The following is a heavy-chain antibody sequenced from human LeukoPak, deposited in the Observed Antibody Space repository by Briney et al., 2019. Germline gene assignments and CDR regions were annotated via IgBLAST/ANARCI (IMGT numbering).Heavy chain of an antibody. CDR1: GFTFSSDW. V-gene: IGHV3-74*01. CDR2: IKSDGSST. CDR3: ARDSAECTRGYCYLVS. Sequence: GGSLRLSCAASGFTFSSDWMHWVRQAPGKGLGWVSRIKSDGSSTRYADSVKGRFTIPRDNAKNTLYLQMNSLRVEDTAVYYCARDSAECTRGYCYLVSWGQGTLVTVSS. J-gene: IGHJ4*02. D-gene: IGHD3-3*01.